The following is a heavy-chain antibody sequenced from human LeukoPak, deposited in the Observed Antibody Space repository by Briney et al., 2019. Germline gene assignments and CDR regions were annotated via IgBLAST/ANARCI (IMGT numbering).Heavy chain of an antibody. J-gene: IGHJ5*02. CDR3: ARRLTQYDCFDP. D-gene: IGHD2-2*01. CDR1: GDSVSSNSVT. Sequence: SQTLSLTCAISGDSVSSNSVTWNWIRQSPSRGLEWLGRTYYRSTWYNDYAVSVRGRIAVNPDTPKNQFSLHLNSVTPEDTAVYYCARRLTQYDCFDPWGQGILVTVSS. V-gene: IGHV6-1*01. CDR2: TYYRSTWYN.